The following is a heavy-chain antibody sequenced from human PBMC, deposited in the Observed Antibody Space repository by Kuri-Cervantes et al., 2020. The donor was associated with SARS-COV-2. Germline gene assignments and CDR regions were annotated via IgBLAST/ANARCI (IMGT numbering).Heavy chain of an antibody. CDR2: ISAYNGNT. J-gene: IGHJ6*02. V-gene: IGHV1-18*01. CDR1: GYTFTSYG. D-gene: IGHD3-3*01. CDR3: ARDLYYDFWSGKRNQYYYGMDV. Sequence: ASVKVSCKASGYTFTSYGISWVRQAPGQGLEWMGWISAYNGNTKYSQKFQGRVTITRDTSASTAYMELSSLRSEDTAVYYCARDLYYDFWSGKRNQYYYGMDVWGQGTTVTVSS.